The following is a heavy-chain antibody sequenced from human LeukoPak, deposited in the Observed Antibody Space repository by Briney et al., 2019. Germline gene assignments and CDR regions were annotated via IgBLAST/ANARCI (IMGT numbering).Heavy chain of an antibody. V-gene: IGHV1-18*01. CDR3: ARPLSLGYCSGGSCYGRGAWFDR. Sequence: ASVKVSCKASGYTFTSYDISWVRQAPGQGLEWMGWISAYNGNTNYAQKLQGRVTMTTDTSTSTAYMELRSLRSDDTAVYYCARPLSLGYCSGGSCYGRGAWFDRWGQGTLVTVSS. CDR1: GYTFTSYD. D-gene: IGHD2-15*01. J-gene: IGHJ5*02. CDR2: ISAYNGNT.